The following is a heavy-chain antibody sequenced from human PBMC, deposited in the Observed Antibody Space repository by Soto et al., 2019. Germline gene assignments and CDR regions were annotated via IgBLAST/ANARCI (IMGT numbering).Heavy chain of an antibody. Sequence: XSVKVSCKASGYTFTCYYMHWVRQAPGQGLEWMGWINPNSGGTNYAQKFQGRVTMTRDTSISTAYMELSRLRSDDTAVYYCARPLVGALGYFDYWGQGTLVTVSS. CDR3: ARPLVGALGYFDY. CDR1: GYTFTCYY. D-gene: IGHD1-26*01. CDR2: INPNSGGT. J-gene: IGHJ4*02. V-gene: IGHV1-2*02.